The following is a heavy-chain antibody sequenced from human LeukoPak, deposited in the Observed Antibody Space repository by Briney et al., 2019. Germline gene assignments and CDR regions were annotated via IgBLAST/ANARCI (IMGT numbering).Heavy chain of an antibody. CDR3: ARARPQQVASFDY. J-gene: IGHJ4*02. D-gene: IGHD6-13*01. V-gene: IGHV4-59*01. Sequence: SETLSLTCTVSGGSISSYYWSWIRQPPGGGLEWIGYIYYSGSTNYNPSLKSRVTISVDTSKNQFSLKLSSVTAADTAVYYCARARPQQVASFDYWGQGTLVTVSS. CDR1: GGSISSYY. CDR2: IYYSGST.